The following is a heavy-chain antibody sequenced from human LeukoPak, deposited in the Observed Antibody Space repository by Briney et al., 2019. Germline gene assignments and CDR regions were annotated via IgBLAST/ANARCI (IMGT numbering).Heavy chain of an antibody. J-gene: IGHJ4*02. V-gene: IGHV3-30*14. D-gene: IGHD6-19*01. Sequence: PGGSLRLSCAASGFTFSSYAMHWVRQAPGKGLEWVAVISYDGSNKYYADSVKGRFTISRDSSKNTLYLQMNSLRAEDTAVYYCARDQGAVAGTSYFDYWGQGTLVTVSS. CDR2: ISYDGSNK. CDR1: GFTFSSYA. CDR3: ARDQGAVAGTSYFDY.